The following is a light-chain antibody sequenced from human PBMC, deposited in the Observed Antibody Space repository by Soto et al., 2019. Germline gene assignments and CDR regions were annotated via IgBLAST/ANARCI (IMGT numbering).Light chain of an antibody. V-gene: IGLV2-8*01. CDR3: SLYAGGDNVI. J-gene: IGLJ2*01. Sequence: QSVLTQPPSASGSPGQSVAITCTGTSSDLGTYNWVSWYLQHPGKAPQILIYDVSTRPSGVSNRFYGSKSGNTASLTISGLQAEDEADYYCSLYAGGDNVIFGGGTKLTVL. CDR2: DVS. CDR1: SSDLGTYNW.